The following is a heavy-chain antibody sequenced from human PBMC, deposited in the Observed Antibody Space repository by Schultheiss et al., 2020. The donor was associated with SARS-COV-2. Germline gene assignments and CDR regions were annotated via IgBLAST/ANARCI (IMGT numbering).Heavy chain of an antibody. J-gene: IGHJ6*03. CDR3: ASSYCSSTSCYNGRYYYYYYMDV. D-gene: IGHD2-2*02. V-gene: IGHV4-34*01. CDR2: INHSGST. Sequence: SETLSLTCAVYGGSFSGYYWSWIRQPPGKGLEWIGEINHSGSTNYNPSLKSRVTISVDTSKNQFSLKLSSVTAADTAVYYCASSYCSSTSCYNGRYYYYYYMDVWGKGTTVTVSS. CDR1: GGSFSGYY.